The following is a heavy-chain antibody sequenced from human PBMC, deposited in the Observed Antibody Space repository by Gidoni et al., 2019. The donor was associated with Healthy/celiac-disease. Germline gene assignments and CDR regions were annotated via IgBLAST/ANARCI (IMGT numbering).Heavy chain of an antibody. J-gene: IGHJ4*02. Sequence: QLQLQESGPGLVKPSETLSLTCTVSGGSISSSSYYWGWIRQPPGKGLEGIGSIYYSGSTYYNPSLKSRVTISVDTSKNQFSLKLSSVTAADTAVYYCARHVGYSGYEVGDYWGQGTLVTVSS. V-gene: IGHV4-39*01. CDR3: ARHVGYSGYEVGDY. CDR1: GGSISSSSYY. CDR2: IYYSGST. D-gene: IGHD5-12*01.